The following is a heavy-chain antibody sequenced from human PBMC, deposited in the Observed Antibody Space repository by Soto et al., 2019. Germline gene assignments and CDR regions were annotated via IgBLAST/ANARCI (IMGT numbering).Heavy chain of an antibody. CDR2: ISSTTNYI. Sequence: EVQLVESGGGLVKPGGSLRLSCAASGFTFTRYSMNWVRQAPGKGLEWVSSISSTTNYIYYGDSMKGRFTISRDNAKNSLYLEMNSLRAEDRAVYYCAREYEDLTSNCVYWGQGTLVTVSS. CDR1: GFTFTRYS. V-gene: IGHV3-21*06. CDR3: AREYEDLTSNCVY. D-gene: IGHD3-3*01. J-gene: IGHJ4*02.